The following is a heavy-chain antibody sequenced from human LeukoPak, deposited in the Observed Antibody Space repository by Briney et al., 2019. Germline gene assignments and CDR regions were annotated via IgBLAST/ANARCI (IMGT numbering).Heavy chain of an antibody. CDR3: AKLRSNYINYDALDI. V-gene: IGHV3-23*01. J-gene: IGHJ3*02. Sequence: EGSLRLSCAASGFTFSSYAMSWVRQAPGKGLEWVSAISGSGGSTYYADSVKGRFTISRDNSKTTLYVQMKSLRAEDTAVYYCAKLRSNYINYDALDIWGQGTMVTVSS. D-gene: IGHD4-11*01. CDR1: GFTFSSYA. CDR2: ISGSGGST.